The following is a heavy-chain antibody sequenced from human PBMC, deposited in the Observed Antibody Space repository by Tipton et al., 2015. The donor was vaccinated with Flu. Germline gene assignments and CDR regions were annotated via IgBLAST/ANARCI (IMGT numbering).Heavy chain of an antibody. CDR3: ARENRLGYCSGGTCSIDY. Sequence: SLRLSCAASGFTFSTYWMHWVRQAPGKGLEWVSSISTTSTYIYYADSLKGRFTISRDNAKNSLYLQMNSLRAEDTAVYYCARENRLGYCSGGTCSIDYWGQGTLVTVSS. CDR1: GFTFSTYW. D-gene: IGHD2-15*01. CDR2: ISTTSTYI. J-gene: IGHJ4*02. V-gene: IGHV3-21*01.